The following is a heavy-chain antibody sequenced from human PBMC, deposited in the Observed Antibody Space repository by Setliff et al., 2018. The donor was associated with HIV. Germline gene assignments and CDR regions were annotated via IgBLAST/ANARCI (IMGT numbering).Heavy chain of an antibody. CDR2: INHSGST. CDR1: GGSFNTYY. Sequence: SETLSLTCAVYGGSFNTYYWSWIRQTPGKGLEWIGEINHSGSTNYNPSLKSRVTIFVDTSKNQSSLRLRSVTVADTAVYYCARGPYFYGSGSNYNPKWFDPWSQGTPVTVSS. CDR3: ARGPYFYGSGSNYNPKWFDP. V-gene: IGHV4-34*01. D-gene: IGHD3-10*01. J-gene: IGHJ5*02.